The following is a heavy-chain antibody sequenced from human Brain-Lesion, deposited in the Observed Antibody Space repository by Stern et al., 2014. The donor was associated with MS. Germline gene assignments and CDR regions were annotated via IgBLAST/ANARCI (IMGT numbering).Heavy chain of an antibody. CDR2: IPWSSGAN. D-gene: IGHD3-10*01. CDR1: GFCFEDHG. Sequence: EVQLVESGGGVVQPCRTLRLSCAASGFCFEDHGMHWVRQAPGKGLEWVAGIPWSSGANAYADSVKGRFTIYRDDAKNSLYLHMNGLRAEDTALYYCAKDMMDYFGSGTFGSFDHWGQGTLVTVSS. J-gene: IGHJ4*02. CDR3: AKDMMDYFGSGTFGSFDH. V-gene: IGHV3-9*01.